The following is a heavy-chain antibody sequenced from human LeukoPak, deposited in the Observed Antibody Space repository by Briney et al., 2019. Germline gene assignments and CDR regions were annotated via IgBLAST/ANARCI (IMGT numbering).Heavy chain of an antibody. CDR1: GFTFGDYA. CDR2: IRGKAYGGTT. V-gene: IGHV3-49*04. J-gene: IGHJ6*02. D-gene: IGHD3-3*01. CDR3: TRLGQSGFYYHYGMDV. Sequence: PGGSLRLSCTASGFTFGDYAMSWVRQAPGKGLEWVGFIRGKAYGGTTEYAASVKGRFTISRDDSKSIAYLQMNSLKTEDTAVYYCTRLGQSGFYYHYGMDVWGQGTTVTVSS.